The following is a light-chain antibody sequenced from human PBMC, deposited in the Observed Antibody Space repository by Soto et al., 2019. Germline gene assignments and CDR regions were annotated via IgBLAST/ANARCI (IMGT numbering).Light chain of an antibody. Sequence: QMTQSPSSVSASVGDRVTITCRASQGISSWLAWYQQKPGKAPKLLIYAASSFESGVPSRFSSSGSRADFTLTISSLQPEDFATYYCHQADCFPRTFGQGTKVEIK. CDR1: QGISSW. J-gene: IGKJ1*01. CDR2: AAS. CDR3: HQADCFPRT. V-gene: IGKV1-12*01.